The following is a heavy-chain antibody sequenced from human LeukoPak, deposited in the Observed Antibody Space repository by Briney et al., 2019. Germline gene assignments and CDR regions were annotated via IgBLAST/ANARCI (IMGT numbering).Heavy chain of an antibody. V-gene: IGHV3-23*01. CDR1: GFTFSSYA. CDR2: ISGSGGST. J-gene: IGHJ4*02. D-gene: IGHD4-17*01. Sequence: GGSLRLSCAASGFTFSSYAMSWVRQAPGKGLEWVSAISGSGGSTYSADSVKGRFTISRDNAKNSLYLQMNSLRAEDTAVYYCARDSVMTTVTNYFDYWGQGTLVTVSS. CDR3: ARDSVMTTVTNYFDY.